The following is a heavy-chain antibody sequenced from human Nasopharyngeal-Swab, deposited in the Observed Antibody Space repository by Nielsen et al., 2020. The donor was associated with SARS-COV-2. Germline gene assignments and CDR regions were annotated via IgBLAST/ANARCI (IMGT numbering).Heavy chain of an antibody. CDR2: INPRGGST. D-gene: IGHD1-26*01. J-gene: IGHJ4*02. CDR1: GYSFIIYY. CDR3: AREDIVGANFDY. Sequence: ASVKVSCKTSGYSFIIYYMHWLRQAPGQGLEWMGIINPRGGSTSYAQKFQGRVAMTRDTSTSTVYMEVSSLRSEDTAVYYCAREDIVGANFDYWGQGTLVTVSS. V-gene: IGHV1-46*01.